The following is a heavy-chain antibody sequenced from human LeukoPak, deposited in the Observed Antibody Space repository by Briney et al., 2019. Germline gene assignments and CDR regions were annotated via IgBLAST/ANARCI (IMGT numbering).Heavy chain of an antibody. Sequence: GGSLRLSCAASGFTFSSYSMNWVRQAPGKGLEWVSSISSSSSYIYYADSVKGRFTISRDNAKNSLYLQMNSLRAEDTAVYYCAREGDTWYYFDYWGQGTLVTVSS. J-gene: IGHJ4*02. CDR1: GFTFSSYS. V-gene: IGHV3-21*01. D-gene: IGHD5-18*01. CDR2: ISSSSSYI. CDR3: AREGDTWYYFDY.